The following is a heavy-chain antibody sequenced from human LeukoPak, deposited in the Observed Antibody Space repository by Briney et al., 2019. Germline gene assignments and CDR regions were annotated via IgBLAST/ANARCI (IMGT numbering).Heavy chain of an antibody. CDR3: AAAGTLGYCSSTSCPDDAFDI. J-gene: IGHJ3*02. V-gene: IGHV5-51*01. CDR1: GSSFTSYW. CDR2: IYPGDSDT. D-gene: IGHD2-2*01. Sequence: GESLKISCKASGSSFTSYWIGCVRQMPGKGVEWMGIIYPGDSDTRYSPSFEGQVTISADKAIRTACLKWCSLKASDTAMYYCAAAGTLGYCSSTSCPDDAFDIWGQGTMVTVSS.